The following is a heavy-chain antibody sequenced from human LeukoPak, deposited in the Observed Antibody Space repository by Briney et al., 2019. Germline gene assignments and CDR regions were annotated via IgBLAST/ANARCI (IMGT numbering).Heavy chain of an antibody. CDR3: ATGPYAALEM. CDR1: GFTFTKFW. J-gene: IGHJ3*02. Sequence: GGSLRLSCAASGFTFTKFWMHWVRQAPGRGLVWVSRVKGDGISTLYADSVKGRFTISRDNAKNTLYLQMNSLRADDTALYYCATGPYAALEMWGQGTMVTVSS. V-gene: IGHV3-74*01. CDR2: VKGDGIST. D-gene: IGHD2-2*01.